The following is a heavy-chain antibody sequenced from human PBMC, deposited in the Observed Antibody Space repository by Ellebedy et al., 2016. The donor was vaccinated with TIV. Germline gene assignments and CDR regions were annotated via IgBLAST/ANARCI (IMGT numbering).Heavy chain of an antibody. CDR1: GGSFTDYC. D-gene: IGHD1-26*01. V-gene: IGHV4-34*01. CDR2: VDHSGRT. CDR3: TRRIVGANPLDL. Sequence: SETLSLXXAVYGGSFTDYCWSWIRQAPGKGLEWIGEVDHSGRTNYNPSLKSRVTISLDTSRNQFSLKLNSVTAADTAVYYCTRRIVGANPLDLWGQGTLVTVSS. J-gene: IGHJ5*02.